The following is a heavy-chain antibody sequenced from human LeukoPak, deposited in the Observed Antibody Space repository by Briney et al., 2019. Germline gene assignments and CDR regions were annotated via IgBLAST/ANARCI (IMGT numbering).Heavy chain of an antibody. CDR2: IDADGSST. J-gene: IGHJ4*02. D-gene: IGHD4-17*01. CDR1: GFTFSIYW. V-gene: IGHV3-74*01. CDR3: TRGGRSGEAGDF. Sequence: QPGGSLRLSCAASGFTFSIYWMHWVRQTPGKGLVWVSRIDADGSSTRYADSVKGRFTISRDNAKNTLYLQMDSLRADDTGIYYCTRGGRSGEAGDFWGQGTLVTVSS.